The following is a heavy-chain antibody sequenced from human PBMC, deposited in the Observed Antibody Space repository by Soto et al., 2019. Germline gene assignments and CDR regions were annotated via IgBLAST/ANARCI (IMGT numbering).Heavy chain of an antibody. D-gene: IGHD2-15*01. CDR3: ARAHAPTLPFDF. CDR2: IFHSRSA. CDR1: GGSIRNVY. J-gene: IGHJ4*02. Sequence: SETLSLTFSVSGGSIRNVYWSWIRQPPGKGLEWIGFIFHSRSAKYNPSLQSRVTMSIDTSKNQFSLSLESVTAADTAVYFCARAHAPTLPFDFWGQGTLVPSPQ. V-gene: IGHV4-59*01.